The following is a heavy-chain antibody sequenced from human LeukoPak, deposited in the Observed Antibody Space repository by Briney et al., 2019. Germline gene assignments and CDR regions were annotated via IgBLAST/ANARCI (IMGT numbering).Heavy chain of an antibody. V-gene: IGHV4-39*07. Sequence: SETLSLTCTVSGGSISTSSYYWGWIRQPPGKGLEWIGSIYYTGTTYNSPSLKSRVTMSVDTSKNQFSLKLSSVTAADTAVYYCARDKSRTYGSADAFDIWGQGTMVTVSS. D-gene: IGHD3-10*01. CDR2: IYYTGTT. CDR3: ARDKSRTYGSADAFDI. J-gene: IGHJ3*02. CDR1: GGSISTSSYY.